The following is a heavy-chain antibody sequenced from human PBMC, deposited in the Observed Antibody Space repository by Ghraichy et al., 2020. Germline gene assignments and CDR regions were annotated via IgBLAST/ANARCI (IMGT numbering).Heavy chain of an antibody. D-gene: IGHD1-26*01. Sequence: SETRSLTCTVSGGSISSSSYYWGWIRQPPGKGLEWIGSIYYSGSTYYNPSLKSRVTISVDTSKNQFSLKLSSVTAADTAVYYCARDLGSIVGGRERPRHPIDYWGQGTLVTVSS. CDR3: ARDLGSIVGGRERPRHPIDY. V-gene: IGHV4-39*02. CDR2: IYYSGST. CDR1: GGSISSSSYY. J-gene: IGHJ4*02.